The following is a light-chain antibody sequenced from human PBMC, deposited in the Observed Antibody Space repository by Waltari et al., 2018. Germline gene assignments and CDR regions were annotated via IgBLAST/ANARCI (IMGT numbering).Light chain of an antibody. CDR2: KDT. J-gene: IGLJ2*01. V-gene: IGLV3-25*03. CDR3: QSADTDFANHVL. Sequence: SYDLTQPPSVSVSPGQTARITCSGTALPKLYSYWYQQKPGQAPLLLIYKDTQRASGIPERFSGSTSGTTVTLTISGVQAEDAADYYCQSADTDFANHVLFGGGTQLTVL. CDR1: ALPKLY.